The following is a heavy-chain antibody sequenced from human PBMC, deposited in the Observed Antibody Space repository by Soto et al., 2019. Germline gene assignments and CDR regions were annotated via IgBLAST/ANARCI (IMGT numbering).Heavy chain of an antibody. CDR1: GGSFSGYY. CDR2: INHSGST. Sequence: PSETLSLTCAVYGGSFSGYYWSWIRQPPGKGLEWIGEINHSGSTNYNPSLKSRVTISVDTSKNQFSLKLSSVTAADTAVYYCARRYGDCFDYLGQGTLVTVSS. V-gene: IGHV4-34*01. CDR3: ARRYGDCFDY. J-gene: IGHJ4*02. D-gene: IGHD4-17*01.